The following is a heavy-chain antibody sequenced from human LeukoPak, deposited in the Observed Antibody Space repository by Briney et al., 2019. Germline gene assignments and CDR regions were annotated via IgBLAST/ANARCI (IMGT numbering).Heavy chain of an antibody. CDR2: ISWSGGGI. V-gene: IGHV3-9*01. Sequence: PGGSLRLSCAASGFTFGDYAMHWVRQAPGKGLEWVSGISWSGGGIGYADSVKGRFTISRDNAKNSLYLQMNSLRPEDTAFYFCAKGQYSGYDSHPDYWGQGTLVTVSS. D-gene: IGHD5-12*01. CDR1: GFTFGDYA. CDR3: AKGQYSGYDSHPDY. J-gene: IGHJ4*02.